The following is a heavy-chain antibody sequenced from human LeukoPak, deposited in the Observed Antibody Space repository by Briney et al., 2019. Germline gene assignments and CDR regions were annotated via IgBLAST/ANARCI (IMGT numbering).Heavy chain of an antibody. Sequence: GRSLRLSCAASGFTFSNVWMSWVRQPPGKGLEWVGRIKSKTDGGTTDYAAPVKGRFTISRDDSKNTLYLQMNSLKTEDTAVYYCTTERRYGPGFDYWGQETLVTVSS. CDR2: IKSKTDGGTT. CDR3: TTERRYGPGFDY. CDR1: GFTFSNVW. V-gene: IGHV3-15*01. J-gene: IGHJ4*02. D-gene: IGHD3-10*01.